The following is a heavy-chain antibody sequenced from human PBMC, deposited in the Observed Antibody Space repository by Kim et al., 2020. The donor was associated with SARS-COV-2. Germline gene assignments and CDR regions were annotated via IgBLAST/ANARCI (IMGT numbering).Heavy chain of an antibody. CDR3: TKVEGYIWGSPMN. D-gene: IGHD3-16*01. J-gene: IGHJ4*02. Sequence: GGSLRLSCAASGFTFSSFAMSWVRQAPGKGLEWVSSISGSGGRTYYADSVKGRFTISRDNSKNTLYLQMNSLRAEDTAVYYCTKVEGYIWGSPMNWGQGTLVTVSS. CDR1: GFTFSSFA. CDR2: ISGSGGRT. V-gene: IGHV3-23*01.